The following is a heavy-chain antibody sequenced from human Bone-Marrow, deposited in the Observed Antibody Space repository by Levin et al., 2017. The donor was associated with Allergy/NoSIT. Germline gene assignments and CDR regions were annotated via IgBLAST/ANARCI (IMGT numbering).Heavy chain of an antibody. D-gene: IGHD6-19*01. Sequence: PGGSLRLSCAASGFTFSDFAMTWVRQAPGKGLEWVSAISGSGRNTYCADSVKGRCTVSRDNSKNTFSLQMNSLTADDTAVYYCAKGWGSGWSRSFKYFSHWGQGTLVSVSS. J-gene: IGHJ4*02. CDR2: ISGSGRNT. CDR3: AKGWGSGWSRSFKYFSH. V-gene: IGHV3-23*01. CDR1: GFTFSDFA.